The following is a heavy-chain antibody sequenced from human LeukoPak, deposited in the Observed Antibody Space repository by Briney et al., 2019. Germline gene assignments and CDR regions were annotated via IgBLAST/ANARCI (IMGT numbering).Heavy chain of an antibody. Sequence: GASLRLSCAASGFTFSSYAMSWVRHAPGKGLEWVSAISGSGGSTYYADSVKGRFTISRDNSKNTLYLQMNSLRAEDTAVYYCAKGFNVVVTAMDYWGQGTLVTVSS. CDR2: ISGSGGST. J-gene: IGHJ4*02. D-gene: IGHD2-21*02. CDR1: GFTFSSYA. CDR3: AKGFNVVVTAMDY. V-gene: IGHV3-23*01.